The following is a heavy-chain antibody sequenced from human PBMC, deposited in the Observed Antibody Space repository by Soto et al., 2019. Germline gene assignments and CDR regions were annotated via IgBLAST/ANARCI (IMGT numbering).Heavy chain of an antibody. Sequence: SETLSLTCAVYGGSFSGYYWSWIRQPPGKGLEWIGEINHSGSTNYNPSLKSRVTISVDTSKNQFSLKLSSVTAADTAVYYCARGGKDARKGDYYGMDVWGQGTTVTVSS. V-gene: IGHV4-34*01. J-gene: IGHJ6*02. CDR2: INHSGST. D-gene: IGHD2-8*01. CDR3: ARGGKDARKGDYYGMDV. CDR1: GGSFSGYY.